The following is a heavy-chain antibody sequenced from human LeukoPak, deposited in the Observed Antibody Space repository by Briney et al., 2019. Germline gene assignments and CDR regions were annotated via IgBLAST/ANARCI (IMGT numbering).Heavy chain of an antibody. Sequence: SETLSLTCTVSGGSIRSGDYYWSWIRQPPGKGLEWIGYVYYSGSTYYNPSLKSRVTISVDTSKNQFSLKLSSVTAADTAVYYCARETLTGYYYFDYWGQGTLVTVSS. CDR3: ARETLTGYYYFDY. D-gene: IGHD3-9*01. CDR2: VYYSGST. J-gene: IGHJ4*02. CDR1: GGSIRSGDYY. V-gene: IGHV4-30-4*01.